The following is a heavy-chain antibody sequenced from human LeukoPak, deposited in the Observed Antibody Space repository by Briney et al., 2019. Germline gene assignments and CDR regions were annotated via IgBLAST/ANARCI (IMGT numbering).Heavy chain of an antibody. CDR2: IFHSGST. J-gene: IGHJ5*02. D-gene: IGHD2-2*02. CDR1: GGSLSDYY. V-gene: IGHV4-59*01. Sequence: SETLSLTCSVSGGSLSDYYWSWIRQSPGKRLEWIGYIFHSGSTSFSPSLKSRVSITVDESKNQFSLSLRCVTAADTAVYYCARAGCSSTSCYKEGYNWFDPWGQGTLVTVSS. CDR3: ARAGCSSTSCYKEGYNWFDP.